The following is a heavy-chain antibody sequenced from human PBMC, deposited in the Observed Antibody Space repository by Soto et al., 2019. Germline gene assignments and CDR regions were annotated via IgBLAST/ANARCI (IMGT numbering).Heavy chain of an antibody. CDR2: IYYSGST. Sequence: PSETLSLTCTVSGGSISSGGYYWSWIRQHPGKGLEWIGYIYYSGSTYYKPSLKSRVTISVDTSKNQFSLKLSSVTAADTAVYYCARGSYYDFWSGYSSRPPVWGQGTLVTVSS. V-gene: IGHV4-31*03. CDR1: GGSISSGGYY. J-gene: IGHJ4*02. CDR3: ARGSYYDFWSGYSSRPPV. D-gene: IGHD3-3*01.